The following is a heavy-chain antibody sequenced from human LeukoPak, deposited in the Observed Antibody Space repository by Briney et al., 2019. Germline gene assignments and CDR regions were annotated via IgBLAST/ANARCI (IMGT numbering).Heavy chain of an antibody. V-gene: IGHV3-7*03. J-gene: IGHJ4*02. Sequence: GGSLRLSCAASGFAFSTYWMSWVRQAPGKGLECVANIKRDGSEKYYVDSVKGRFTIFRDDAKSSLYLQMNSLRAEDTAVYFCARVYTGNRWHFDYWGQGTLVTVSS. CDR1: GFAFSTYW. CDR3: ARVYTGNRWHFDY. D-gene: IGHD2-2*02. CDR2: IKRDGSEK.